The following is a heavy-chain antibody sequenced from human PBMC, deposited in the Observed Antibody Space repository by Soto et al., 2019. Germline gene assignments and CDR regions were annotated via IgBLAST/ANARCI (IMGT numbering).Heavy chain of an antibody. J-gene: IGHJ4*02. D-gene: IGHD3-22*01. V-gene: IGHV4-31*03. CDR2: IYFSGST. Sequence: SETLSLTCTVSGASINSGGYYWSWIRQFPGKGLEWIGQIYFSGSTYYNPSLESRVTISLDTSQNQFSLKVSSVTAADTAVYYCARPYDSSQSPRFDYWGQGTLVTVSS. CDR3: ARPYDSSQSPRFDY. CDR1: GASINSGGYY.